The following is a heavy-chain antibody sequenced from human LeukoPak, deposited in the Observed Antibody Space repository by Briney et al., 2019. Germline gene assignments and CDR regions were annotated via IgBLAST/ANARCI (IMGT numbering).Heavy chain of an antibody. V-gene: IGHV3-74*01. J-gene: IGHJ4*02. D-gene: IGHD5-12*01. CDR3: ARGGYSGYDKFDY. CDR1: GFIFSTYW. Sequence: GGSLRLSCAGSGFIFSTYWMHWVRQAPGKGLVWVSRINSDGSSTSYADSVKGRFTISRDNAKNTLYLQMNSLRSGDTAVYYCARGGYSGYDKFDYWGQGTLVTVSS. CDR2: INSDGSST.